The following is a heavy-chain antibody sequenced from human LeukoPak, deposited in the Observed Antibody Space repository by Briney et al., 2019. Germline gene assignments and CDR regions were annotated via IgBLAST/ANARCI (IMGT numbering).Heavy chain of an antibody. V-gene: IGHV4-38-2*02. Sequence: SETLSLTCTVSGYSISSGYYWGWIRQPAGKGLEWIGRIYTSGSTNYNPSLKSRVTISVDTSKNQFSLKLSSVTAADTAVYYCAREAPQDIVVVTAIRPNYYYYYMDVWGKGTTVTISS. D-gene: IGHD2-21*02. CDR1: GYSISSGYY. CDR3: AREAPQDIVVVTAIRPNYYYYYMDV. J-gene: IGHJ6*03. CDR2: IYTSGST.